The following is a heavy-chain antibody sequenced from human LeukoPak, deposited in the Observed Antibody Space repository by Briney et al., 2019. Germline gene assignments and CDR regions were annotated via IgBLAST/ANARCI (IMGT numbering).Heavy chain of an antibody. CDR1: GFTFSSYG. J-gene: IGHJ5*02. CDR3: AKEYTIFGVASWFDP. Sequence: GRSLRLSCAASGFTFSSYGMHWVRQAPGKGLEWVAVIWYDGSNKYYADSVKGRFIISRDNSKNTLYLQMNSLRAEDTAVYYCAKEYTIFGVASWFDPWGQGTLVTVSS. V-gene: IGHV3-33*06. D-gene: IGHD3-3*01. CDR2: IWYDGSNK.